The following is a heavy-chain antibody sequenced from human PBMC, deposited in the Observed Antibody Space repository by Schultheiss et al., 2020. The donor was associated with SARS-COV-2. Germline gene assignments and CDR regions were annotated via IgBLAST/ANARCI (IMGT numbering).Heavy chain of an antibody. J-gene: IGHJ5*02. CDR1: GYIFTAYY. CDR2: MNPNSGNT. Sequence: ASVKVSCKASGYIFTAYYMHWVRQATGQGLEWMGWMNPNSGNTGYAQKFQGRVTMTRNTSISTAYMELSSLRSEDTAVYYCARSEVAGNWFDPWGQGTLVTVSS. D-gene: IGHD6-19*01. V-gene: IGHV1-8*02. CDR3: ARSEVAGNWFDP.